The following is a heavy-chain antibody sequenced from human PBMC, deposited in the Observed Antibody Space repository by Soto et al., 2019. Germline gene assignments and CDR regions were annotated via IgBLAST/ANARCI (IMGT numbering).Heavy chain of an antibody. Sequence: QITLKESGPTLVKPTQTLTLTCSFSGFSLTTDGVCVGWVRQPPGEALEWLALIYWDDDERYSPSLKTRLTTTKEPSKNQVVLIMTNMDPVDTATYYCSHSRNLITEDAQVGDFDYWGQGTLVTVSS. V-gene: IGHV2-5*02. CDR3: SHSRNLITEDAQVGDFDY. J-gene: IGHJ4*02. D-gene: IGHD3-10*01. CDR1: GFSLTTDGVC. CDR2: IYWDDDE.